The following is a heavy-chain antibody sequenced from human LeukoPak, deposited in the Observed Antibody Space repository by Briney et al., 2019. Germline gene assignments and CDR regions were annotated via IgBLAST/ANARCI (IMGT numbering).Heavy chain of an antibody. Sequence: PGGSLRLSCVGFGLTFRNYGMNWVRQAPGTGLEWVAGMREDGGQEYYVDSVRGRFTISRDSAKNSLYLQMISLRVVDTAVYYCVRALTSSSPYWGQGTLVTVSS. V-gene: IGHV3-7*03. CDR3: VRALTSSSPY. CDR2: MREDGGQE. CDR1: GLTFRNYG. J-gene: IGHJ4*02. D-gene: IGHD6-6*01.